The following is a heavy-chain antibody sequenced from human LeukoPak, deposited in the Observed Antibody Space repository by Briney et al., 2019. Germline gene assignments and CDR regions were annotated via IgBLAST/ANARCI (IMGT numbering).Heavy chain of an antibody. J-gene: IGHJ4*02. V-gene: IGHV3-7*03. D-gene: IGHD2-21*01. CDR2: IKQDGSEK. CDR1: GFTLSDYF. CDR3: ARALWLFHY. Sequence: GGSLRLSCAASGFTLSDYFLSWFRRAPGKGLEWVANIKQDGSEKYYVDSVKGRFTISRDNAKNSLYLQMNSLRAEDTAVYYCARALWLFHYWGQGTLVTVSS.